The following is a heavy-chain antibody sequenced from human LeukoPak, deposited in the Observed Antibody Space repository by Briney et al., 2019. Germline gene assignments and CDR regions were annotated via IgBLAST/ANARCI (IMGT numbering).Heavy chain of an antibody. D-gene: IGHD5-18*01. Sequence: PSETLSLTCTVSSGSISSGEYYWSWIRQPPGKGLEWIGYIYYSGSTYYNPSLKSRVTISVDTSKNQFSLKLSSVTAADTAVYYCARDGRKKDTAIYWGQGTLVTVSS. CDR1: SGSISSGEYY. J-gene: IGHJ4*02. V-gene: IGHV4-30-4*01. CDR2: IYYSGST. CDR3: ARDGRKKDTAIY.